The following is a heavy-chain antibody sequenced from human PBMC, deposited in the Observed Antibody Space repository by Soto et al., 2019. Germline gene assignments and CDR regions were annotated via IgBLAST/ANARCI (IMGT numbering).Heavy chain of an antibody. V-gene: IGHV3-33*01. J-gene: IGHJ5*02. CDR1: GFTFTSYA. D-gene: IGHD2-15*01. CDR2: IWYDGITK. Sequence: QMQLVESGGGVVQPGTSLRLSCVGSGFTFTSYAIHWVRQTPGKGLEWLAVIWYDGITKFHTASVKGRFAISRDNSNNTMYMQTHSLRVEDTALYHCAGASSPSDCRGETCYSESQPWGQGTLVTVSS. CDR3: AGASSPSDCRGETCYSESQP.